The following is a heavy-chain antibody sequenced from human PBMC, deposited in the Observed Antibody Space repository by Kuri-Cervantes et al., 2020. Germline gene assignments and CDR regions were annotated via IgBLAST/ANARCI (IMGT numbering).Heavy chain of an antibody. CDR2: IVVGSGNT. Sequence: SVKVSCKASGFTFTSSAVQWVRQARGQRLEWIGWIVVGSGNTNYAQKFQGRATITRDMSTSTAYMELSSLRSEDTAVYYCAADSNYKNYYYYYMDVWGKGTTVTVSS. CDR1: GFTFTSSA. D-gene: IGHD5-24*01. CDR3: AADSNYKNYYYYYMDV. J-gene: IGHJ6*03. V-gene: IGHV1-58*01.